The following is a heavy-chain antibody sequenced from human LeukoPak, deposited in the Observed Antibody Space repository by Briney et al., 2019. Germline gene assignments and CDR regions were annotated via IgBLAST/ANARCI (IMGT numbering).Heavy chain of an antibody. V-gene: IGHV3-7*01. Sequence: GGSLRLPCAASGFTFSSYWMSWVRQAPGKGLEWVANIKQDGSEKYYVDSVKGRFTISRDNAKNSLYLQMNSLRAEDTAVYYCARDSSNLSRGHYYYYGMDVWGQGTTVTVSS. CDR1: GFTFSSYW. CDR3: ARDSSNLSRGHYYYYGMDV. CDR2: IKQDGSEK. J-gene: IGHJ6*02.